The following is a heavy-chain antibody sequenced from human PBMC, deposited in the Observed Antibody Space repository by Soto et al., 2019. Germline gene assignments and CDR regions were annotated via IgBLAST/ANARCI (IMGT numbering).Heavy chain of an antibody. Sequence: QVQLHESGPGLVKPSATLSLTCTVSGDSISSTYWSWVRQPAGGGLEWIGRIYSSGSNNYNPSLESRVTMSVDTSKNPFSLTLRSVTAADTAVYFCARGYESGYTFGHDLWGQGTLVTVSS. CDR1: GDSISSTY. CDR3: ARGYESGYTFGHDL. CDR2: IYSSGSN. J-gene: IGHJ5*02. D-gene: IGHD3-3*01. V-gene: IGHV4-4*07.